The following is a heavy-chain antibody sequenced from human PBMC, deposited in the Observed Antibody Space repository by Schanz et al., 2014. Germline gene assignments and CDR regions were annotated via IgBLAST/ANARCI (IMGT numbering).Heavy chain of an antibody. D-gene: IGHD4-17*01. J-gene: IGHJ6*02. CDR1: GFAFSAYS. CDR3: ARVRAYDYGAEAHGMDV. Sequence: DVQLVESGGGLVKPGGSLRLSCAASGFAFSAYSMNWVRQAPGNGLEWVSSISSSGSYIYFPDSVKGRFTISRDNAKNSLYLQMNSLRAEDTAVYYCARVRAYDYGAEAHGMDVWGHGTTVTFSS. CDR2: ISSSGSYI. V-gene: IGHV3-21*01.